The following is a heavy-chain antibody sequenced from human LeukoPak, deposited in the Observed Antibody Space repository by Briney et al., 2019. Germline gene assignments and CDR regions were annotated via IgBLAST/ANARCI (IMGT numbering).Heavy chain of an antibody. CDR2: ISGSGGST. CDR1: GFTFSSYP. V-gene: IGHV3-23*01. J-gene: IGHJ4*02. D-gene: IGHD3-3*01. CDR3: AKDGAPRTRFLEWLYSPFDY. Sequence: GGSLRLSCAASGFTFSSYPMSWVRQAPGKGLEWVSAISGSGGSTYYADSVKGRFTISRDNSKNTLYLQMNSLRAEDTAVYYCAKDGAPRTRFLEWLYSPFDYWGQGTLVTVSS.